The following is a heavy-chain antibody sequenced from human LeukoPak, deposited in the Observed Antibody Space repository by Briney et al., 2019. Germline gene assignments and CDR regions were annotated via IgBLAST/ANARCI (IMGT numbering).Heavy chain of an antibody. J-gene: IGHJ4*02. D-gene: IGHD3-10*01. CDR1: GFTVSSNY. CDR2: IYYSGST. CDR3: ASLYGSGSYYPSDY. V-gene: IGHV4-39*07. Sequence: GSLRLSCAASGFTVSSNYMSWVRQAPGKGLEWIGSIYYSGSTYYTPSLKSRVTISVDTSKNQFSLKLTSVTAADTAVYYCASLYGSGSYYPSDYWGQGTLVTVSS.